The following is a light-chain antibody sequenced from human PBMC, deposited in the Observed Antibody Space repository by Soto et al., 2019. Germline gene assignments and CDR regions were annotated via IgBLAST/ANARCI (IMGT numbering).Light chain of an antibody. CDR2: AAS. Sequence: DIQMTQSPCTLPSSVGDRVTIICRASQGIRSDLVWYQQKPGKAPKRLIYAASSLEGGVPARFSGSGSGTEFTLTISRLEPEDFATYYCQQPSTYPYTFGQGTKLEIK. CDR3: QQPSTYPYT. J-gene: IGKJ2*01. V-gene: IGKV1-17*01. CDR1: QGIRSD.